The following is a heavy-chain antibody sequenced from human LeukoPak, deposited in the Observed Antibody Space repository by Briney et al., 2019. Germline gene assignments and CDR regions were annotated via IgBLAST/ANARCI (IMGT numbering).Heavy chain of an antibody. Sequence: ASVKVSCKASGYTFTSYYMHWVRQAPGQGLEWMGIINPSGGSTSYAQKLQGRVTMTTDTSTSTAYMELRSLRSDDTAVYYCARSRIMITFGGVIGIDAFDIWGQGTMVTVSS. CDR3: ARSRIMITFGGVIGIDAFDI. CDR1: GYTFTSYY. D-gene: IGHD3-16*02. J-gene: IGHJ3*02. V-gene: IGHV1-46*01. CDR2: INPSGGST.